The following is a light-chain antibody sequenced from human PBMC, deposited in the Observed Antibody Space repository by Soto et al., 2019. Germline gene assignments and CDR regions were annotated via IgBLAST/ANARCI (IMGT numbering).Light chain of an antibody. V-gene: IGKV1-39*01. J-gene: IGKJ4*01. CDR3: QQYNSYSLT. CDR2: AAS. CDR1: QSISSN. Sequence: DIQMTQSPSSLSASVGDRVTITCRASQSISSNLNWYQQKPGKAPKLLIYAASSLQSGVPSRFSGSGSGTEFTLTISSLQPDDFATYYCQQYNSYSLTFGGGTKVDIK.